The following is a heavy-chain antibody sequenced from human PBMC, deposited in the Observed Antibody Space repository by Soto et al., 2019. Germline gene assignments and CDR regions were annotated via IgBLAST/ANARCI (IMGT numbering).Heavy chain of an antibody. Sequence: QVQLVQSGAEVKKPGASVKVSCKASGYTFTSYGISWVRQAPGQGLEWMGWISAYNGNTNYAQKLQGRVTMTTDTSTSTAYMELRSLRSDDTAVSYCARDLGYCSSTSGRCGMDVWGQGTTVTVSS. D-gene: IGHD2-2*01. J-gene: IGHJ6*02. CDR3: ARDLGYCSSTSGRCGMDV. V-gene: IGHV1-18*01. CDR1: GYTFTSYG. CDR2: ISAYNGNT.